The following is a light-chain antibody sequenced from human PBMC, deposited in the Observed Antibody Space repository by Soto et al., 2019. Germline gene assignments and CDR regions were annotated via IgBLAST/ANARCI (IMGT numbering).Light chain of an antibody. Sequence: QSSLTQPASVSGSPGQSIASSCIGTSSDVGAYDYVSWYQQHPDKAPKLIIYEVAYRPSGVSDRFSGSKSVNTATLTISGLQAEDEADYYCSSHTSSSTRVFGTGTRTPS. CDR3: SSHTSSSTRV. CDR1: SSDVGAYDY. J-gene: IGLJ1*01. V-gene: IGLV2-14*03. CDR2: EVA.